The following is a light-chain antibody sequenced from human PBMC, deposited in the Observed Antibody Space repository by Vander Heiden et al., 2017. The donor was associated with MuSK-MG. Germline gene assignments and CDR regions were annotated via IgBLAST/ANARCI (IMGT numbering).Light chain of an antibody. CDR2: AAS. V-gene: IGKV1-39*01. Sequence: IHMTQSPSSLSASVGDRVTITCRASQSISSYLNWYQQKPGKAPKLLIYAASSLQSGVPSRFSGSGSGTDFTLTISRLQPEDFATYYCQQSYSTLWTFGQGTKVEIK. CDR1: QSISSY. J-gene: IGKJ1*01. CDR3: QQSYSTLWT.